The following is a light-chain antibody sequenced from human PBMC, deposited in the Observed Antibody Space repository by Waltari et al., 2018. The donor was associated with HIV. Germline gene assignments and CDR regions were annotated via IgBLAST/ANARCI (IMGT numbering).Light chain of an antibody. CDR3: SSYTSSRTVV. V-gene: IGLV2-14*03. CDR1: SRDAGRYNY. Sequence: QSALTQPASVSGSPGQSLTLSSTGASRDAGRYNYVYWYQHHPRKAPNLIIYDGLNRPSGVSNRFSGSKSGTTASLTISGLQAEDEADYYCSSYTSSRTVVFGGGTKLTVL. CDR2: DGL. J-gene: IGLJ2*01.